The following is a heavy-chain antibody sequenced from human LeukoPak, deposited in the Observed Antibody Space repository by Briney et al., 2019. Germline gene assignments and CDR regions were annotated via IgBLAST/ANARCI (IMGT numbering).Heavy chain of an antibody. J-gene: IGHJ4*02. CDR1: GFTFSSYA. D-gene: IGHD3-22*01. Sequence: GGSLRLSCAASGFTFSSYAMSWVRQAPGKGLEWVSAISGSGGSTYYADSVKGRFTISRDNSKNTLYLQMNSLRAEDTAVYYCAKDAGTFYDSSGYYPFDYWGQGTLVTVSS. V-gene: IGHV3-23*01. CDR3: AKDAGTFYDSSGYYPFDY. CDR2: ISGSGGST.